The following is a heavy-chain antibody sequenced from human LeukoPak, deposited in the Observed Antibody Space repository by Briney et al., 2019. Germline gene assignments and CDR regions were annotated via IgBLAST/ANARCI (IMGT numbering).Heavy chain of an antibody. J-gene: IGHJ6*03. Sequence: PGGSLRLSCAASGFTFNIYAFHWVRQAPGGGLEWVSVVSYDGRNQYYADSVKGRFITSRDNSKNALDLQLNSLRPEDTAVYYCARDQGDAGNRIKRDGHYMDVWGKGTTVTVSS. V-gene: IGHV3-30*01. D-gene: IGHD1-14*01. CDR3: ARDQGDAGNRIKRDGHYMDV. CDR2: VSYDGRNQ. CDR1: GFTFNIYA.